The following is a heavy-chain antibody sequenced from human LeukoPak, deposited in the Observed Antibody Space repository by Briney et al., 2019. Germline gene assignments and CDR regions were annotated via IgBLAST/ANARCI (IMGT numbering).Heavy chain of an antibody. Sequence: SETLSLTYTVSGYSISNGYYWGWIRQPPGKGLEWIGSIYHSGATYYNPSLRSRVTISVDTSKNQFSLNLSPVTAADTAVYFCARGLGDRVAVVASADSWGQGTLVTVSS. CDR3: ARGLGDRVAVVASADS. CDR1: GYSISNGYY. V-gene: IGHV4-38-2*02. D-gene: IGHD6-19*01. J-gene: IGHJ4*02. CDR2: IYHSGAT.